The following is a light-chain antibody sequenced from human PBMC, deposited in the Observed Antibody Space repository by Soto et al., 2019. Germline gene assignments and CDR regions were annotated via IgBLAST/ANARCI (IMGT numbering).Light chain of an antibody. CDR3: CSYAGGGTYV. CDR1: SSDVGTYDL. V-gene: IGLV2-23*02. CDR2: EVT. J-gene: IGLJ1*01. Sequence: QSALTQPASVSGSPGQSITISCTGTSSDVGTYDLVSWYQHHPGKAPKVLIYEVTKRPSGVSDRLSGSKSGNAASLTISGLQADDEADYYCCSYAGGGTYVFGTGTKLTVL.